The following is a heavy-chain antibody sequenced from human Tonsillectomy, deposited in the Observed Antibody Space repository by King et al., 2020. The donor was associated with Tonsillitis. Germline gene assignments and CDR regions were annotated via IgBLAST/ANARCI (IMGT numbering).Heavy chain of an antibody. V-gene: IGHV3-30*04. D-gene: IGHD3-16*01. CDR1: GFTFSSYV. Sequence: VQLVESGGGVVQPGRSLRLSCAASGFTFSSYVMHWVRQAPGKGLEWVAILSYDGRNKYYADSVKGRFTISRDNSKNRLYLQMNRLSAEDTAVYYCAREGEPFGCEILRHYSSYGMDVWGQGTTVTVSS. CDR3: AREGEPFGCEILRHYSSYGMDV. CDR2: LSYDGRNK. J-gene: IGHJ6*02.